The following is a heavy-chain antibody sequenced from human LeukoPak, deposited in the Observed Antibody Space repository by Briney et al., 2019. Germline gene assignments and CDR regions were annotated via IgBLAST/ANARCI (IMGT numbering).Heavy chain of an antibody. J-gene: IGHJ4*02. CDR2: IYTSGST. CDR1: GGSISSGSYY. CDR3: ARDGSRGSFYSDY. V-gene: IGHV4-61*02. D-gene: IGHD3-10*01. Sequence: PSQTLSLTCTVSGGSISSGSYYWSWIRQPAGKGLEWIGRIYTSGSTNYNPSLKSRVTISVDTSKNQFSLKLSSVTAADTAVYYCARDGSRGSFYSDYWGQGTLVTVSS.